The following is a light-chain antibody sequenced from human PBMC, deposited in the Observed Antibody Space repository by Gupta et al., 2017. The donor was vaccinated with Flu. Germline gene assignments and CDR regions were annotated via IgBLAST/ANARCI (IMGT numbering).Light chain of an antibody. J-gene: IGKJ1*01. CDR3: QQDKSLWT. CDR1: QIVVSW. V-gene: IGKV1-5*03. CDR2: KAS. Sequence: GHRGTSTWRASQIVVSWLAWFQQKPGKSPRLPIYKASHLQTGVTSRFSGSGCGTEFTLTISRLQPDDFATYYCQQDKSLWTFGPGTKV.